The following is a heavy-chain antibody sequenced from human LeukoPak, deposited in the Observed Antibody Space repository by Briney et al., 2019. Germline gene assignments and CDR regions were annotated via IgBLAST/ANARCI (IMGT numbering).Heavy chain of an antibody. J-gene: IGHJ4*02. CDR2: INAGNGNT. D-gene: IGHD4-17*01. V-gene: IGHV1-3*01. CDR1: GYTFTSYA. Sequence: GAPVKVSCKASGYTFTSYAMHWVRQAPGQRLEWMGWINAGNGNTKYSQKFQGRVTITRDTSASTAYMELSSLRSEDTAVYYCARVLPYYGDTPFDYWGQGTLVTVSS. CDR3: ARVLPYYGDTPFDY.